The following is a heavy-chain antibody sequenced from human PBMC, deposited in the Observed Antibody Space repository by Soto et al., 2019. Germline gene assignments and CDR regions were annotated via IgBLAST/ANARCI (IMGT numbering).Heavy chain of an antibody. V-gene: IGHV4-39*01. CDR1: GASISSSSYY. CDR3: ARHGTTVVTVQY. CDR2: LYYRGGT. J-gene: IGHJ4*02. D-gene: IGHD4-17*01. Sequence: QLQLQESGPGRVKPSETLSLTCTVSGASISSSSYYWGWIRQPPGKGLEWIGSLYYRGGTYYNPSLKSRVTLSADTSKNQFFLKLSSVTAADTAVYYCARHGTTVVTVQYWGQGTLVTVSS.